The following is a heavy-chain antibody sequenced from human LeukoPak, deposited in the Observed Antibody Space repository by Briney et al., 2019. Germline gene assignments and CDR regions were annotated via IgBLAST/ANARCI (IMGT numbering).Heavy chain of an antibody. Sequence: GESLKISCNGSGYSFTSYWIGWVRQMPGKGLEGMGIIYPGDSDTRYSPSFQGQVTISADKSISTAYLQWSSLKASDTAVYYCARTPRLGAFDIWGQGTMVTVPS. CDR3: ARTPRLGAFDI. J-gene: IGHJ3*02. CDR2: IYPGDSDT. D-gene: IGHD5-12*01. CDR1: GYSFTSYW. V-gene: IGHV5-51*01.